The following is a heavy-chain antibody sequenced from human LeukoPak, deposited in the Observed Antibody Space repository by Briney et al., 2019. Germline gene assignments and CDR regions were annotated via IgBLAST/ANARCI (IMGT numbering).Heavy chain of an antibody. D-gene: IGHD3-3*01. CDR3: AREDGRGSFYDFWSGYYHYIDV. CDR2: IYTSGST. V-gene: IGHV4-4*07. J-gene: IGHJ6*03. Sequence: SETLSLTCTGSGGSISSYYWRWIRQPAGKVLEWIERIYTSGSTNYNPSLKSRVTMSVDTSKNQFSLKLSSVTAADTAVYYCAREDGRGSFYDFWSGYYHYIDVWGKRTTVTVSS. CDR1: GGSISSYY.